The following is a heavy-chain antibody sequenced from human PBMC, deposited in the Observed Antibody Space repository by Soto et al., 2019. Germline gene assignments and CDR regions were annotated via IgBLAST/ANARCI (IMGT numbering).Heavy chain of an antibody. CDR2: IYYDGST. CDR3: ARLVVVAPVANV. CDR1: GDSIRSINNY. Sequence: SETLSLTCTVSGDSIRSINNYWGWIRQPPGKGLEWIGNIYYDGSTFYNPSLKSRVAMSIDTSKNQFSLNLTSVTAADTAVYFCARLVVVAPVANVWGQGALVTVSS. V-gene: IGHV4-39*01. D-gene: IGHD2-21*01. J-gene: IGHJ4*02.